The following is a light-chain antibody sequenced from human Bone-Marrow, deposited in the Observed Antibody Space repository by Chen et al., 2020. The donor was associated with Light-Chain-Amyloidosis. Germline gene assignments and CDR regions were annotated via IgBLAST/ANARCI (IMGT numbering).Light chain of an antibody. CDR1: SSDVGGYNS. Sequence: QSALTQPASVSGSPGQSITISCTGTSSDVGGYNSVSWYQQHPGKAPNLMIYDVSNRPSGVSNRFSGSRSGTTASLPGSGLQAEAEADYYCCSYADSGVWMFGGGTKLTVL. J-gene: IGLJ3*02. CDR2: DVS. CDR3: CSYADSGVWM. V-gene: IGLV2-14*01.